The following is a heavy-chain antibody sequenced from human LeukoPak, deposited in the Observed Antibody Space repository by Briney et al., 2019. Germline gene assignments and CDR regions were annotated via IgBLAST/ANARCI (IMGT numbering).Heavy chain of an antibody. CDR2: ISSNGDTI. CDR3: ARHPPDSGSAHYFHY. Sequence: GGSLRLSCAASGFTFSSYEMNWVRQAPGKGLEWLSYISSNGDTIHYADSVKGRFTISRDNSKNTLYLQMNSLRAEDTAVYYCARHPPDSGSAHYFHYWGQGTLVTVSS. D-gene: IGHD1-26*01. V-gene: IGHV3-48*03. J-gene: IGHJ4*02. CDR1: GFTFSSYE.